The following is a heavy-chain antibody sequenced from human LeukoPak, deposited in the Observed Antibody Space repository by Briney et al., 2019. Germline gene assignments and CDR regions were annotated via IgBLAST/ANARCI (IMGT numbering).Heavy chain of an antibody. J-gene: IGHJ3*02. Sequence: RPGGSLRLSCGASGFTFSRYTMNWVRQAPGKGLEWVASISTSSIYKYYGDPVKGRFTISRDNSRNSAYLQMDSLSPEDPAVYYCARAPVIFGSGTQDAFDIWGQGTMVTVSS. V-gene: IGHV3-21*01. CDR2: ISTSSIYK. CDR1: GFTFSRYT. CDR3: ARAPVIFGSGTQDAFDI. D-gene: IGHD3-10*01.